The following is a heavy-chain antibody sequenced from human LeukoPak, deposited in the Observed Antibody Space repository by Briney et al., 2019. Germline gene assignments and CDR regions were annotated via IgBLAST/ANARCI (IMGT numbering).Heavy chain of an antibody. D-gene: IGHD6-13*01. CDR1: GGSISSGSYY. Sequence: KPSETLSLTCTVSGGSISSGSYYWSWIRQPARKGLEWIGRIYTSGSTNYNPSLKSRVTISVDTSKNQFSLKLSSVTAADTAVYYCARSRRPYSNQYYFDYWGQGTLVTVSS. J-gene: IGHJ4*02. CDR2: IYTSGST. CDR3: ARSRRPYSNQYYFDY. V-gene: IGHV4-61*02.